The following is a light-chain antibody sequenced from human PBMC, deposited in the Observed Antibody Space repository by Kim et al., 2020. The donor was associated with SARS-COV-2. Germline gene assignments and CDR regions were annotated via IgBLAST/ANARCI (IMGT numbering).Light chain of an antibody. V-gene: IGLV2-23*02. CDR1: SSDVGNYDY. CDR2: EVN. Sequence: QSALTQPASVSASPGQSITISCTGTSSDVGNYDYVSWYQQRPGTAPKVIIYEVNKRPSGVSDRFSGSKSGNTASLTVSGLQAEDETDYYCCSYAGSGTWVFGGGTQLTVL. J-gene: IGLJ3*02. CDR3: CSYAGSGTWV.